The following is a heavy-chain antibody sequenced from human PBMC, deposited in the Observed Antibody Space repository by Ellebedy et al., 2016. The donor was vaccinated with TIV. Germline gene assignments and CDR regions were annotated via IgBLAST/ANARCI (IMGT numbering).Heavy chain of an antibody. CDR2: IGASGGST. J-gene: IGHJ6*02. V-gene: IGHV3-23*01. Sequence: GASLKISCAASGFTFSSYAMNWVRQAPGKGLEWVSGIGASGGSTYYADSLKGRFTISRDNSKNTLYLQMNSLRAEDTAVYYCAKDYSGLHGMDVWGQGTTVTVSS. CDR1: GFTFSSYA. D-gene: IGHD6-19*01. CDR3: AKDYSGLHGMDV.